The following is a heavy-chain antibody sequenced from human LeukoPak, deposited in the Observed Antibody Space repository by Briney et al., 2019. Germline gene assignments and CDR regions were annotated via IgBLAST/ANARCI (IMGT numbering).Heavy chain of an antibody. V-gene: IGHV3-7*01. J-gene: IGHJ4*02. CDR3: ARFGYVAAVDV. D-gene: IGHD2-15*01. CDR2: INPAGSET. CDR1: GFSFGAYW. Sequence: PGGSLRLSCAASGFSFGAYWMTWVRQAPGTGLEWVANINPAGSETYYVDPVKGRFSISRDNAKNLVYLQMNSLRAEDTAVHHCARFGYVAAVDVWGQGTPVTVSS.